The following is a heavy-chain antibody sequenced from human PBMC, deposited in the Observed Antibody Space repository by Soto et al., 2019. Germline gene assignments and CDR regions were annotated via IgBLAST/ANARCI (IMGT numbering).Heavy chain of an antibody. D-gene: IGHD2-21*02. J-gene: IGHJ4*02. CDR3: TRDGRGLGRLSLFEY. CDR1: GFNVNSDY. CDR2: IYSGETT. V-gene: IGHV3-53*01. Sequence: RRLSCAASGFNVNSDYMNWVRQTPGKGLEWVASIYSGETTYYADFVRGRFTISSDKSKNTLYFQLSSLRIEDTAVYYCTRDGRGLGRLSLFEYWGQGVLVTVSS.